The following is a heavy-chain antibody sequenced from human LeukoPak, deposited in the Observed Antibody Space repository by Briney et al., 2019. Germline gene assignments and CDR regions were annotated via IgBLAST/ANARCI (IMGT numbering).Heavy chain of an antibody. V-gene: IGHV4-59*12. J-gene: IGHJ4*02. CDR2: IYYSGST. D-gene: IGHD4-11*01. CDR1: GGSISSYY. Sequence: PSETLSLTCTVSGGSISSYYWSWIRQPPGKGLEWIGYIYYSGSTNYNPSLKSRVTISVDTSKNQFSLKLNSVTAADTAVYYCARGRRSNSRAYYFDYWGQGTLVTVSS. CDR3: ARGRRSNSRAYYFDY.